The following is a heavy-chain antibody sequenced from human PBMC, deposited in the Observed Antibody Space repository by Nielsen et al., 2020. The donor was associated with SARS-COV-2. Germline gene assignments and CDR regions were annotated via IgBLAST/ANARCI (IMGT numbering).Heavy chain of an antibody. CDR1: GFTFDDYA. CDR2: ISWNSGSI. CDR3: AKDDNYGSAGDYYGMDV. D-gene: IGHD4-17*01. V-gene: IGHV3-9*01. Sequence: GGSLRLSCAASGFTFDDYAMHWVRQAPGKGLEWVSGISWNSGSIGYADSVKGRFTISRDNAKNSLYLQMNSLRAEDTALYYYAKDDNYGSAGDYYGMDVWGQGTTVTVSS. J-gene: IGHJ6*02.